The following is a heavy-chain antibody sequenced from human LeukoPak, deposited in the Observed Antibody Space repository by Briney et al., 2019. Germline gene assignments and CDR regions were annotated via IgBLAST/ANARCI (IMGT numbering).Heavy chain of an antibody. D-gene: IGHD2-2*01. Sequence: PSETLSLTCAVYGGSFSGYSWSWIRQPPGKGLEWIGEINHSGSTNYNPSLKSRVTISVDTSKNQFSLKLSSVTAADTAVYYCARGSPSRQASRYYYYYYMDVWGKGTTVAVSS. V-gene: IGHV4-34*01. CDR3: ARGSPSRQASRYYYYYYMDV. CDR2: INHSGST. CDR1: GGSFSGYS. J-gene: IGHJ6*03.